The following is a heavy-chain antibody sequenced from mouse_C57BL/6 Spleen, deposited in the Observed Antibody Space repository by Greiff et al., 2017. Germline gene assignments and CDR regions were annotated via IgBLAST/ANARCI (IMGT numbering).Heavy chain of an antibody. Sequence: EVQLQQSVAELVRPGASVKLSCTASGFNIKNTYMHWVKQRPEPGLEWIGRIDPANGNTKYAPKFQGKATITADTSSNTAYLQLSSLTSEDTAIYYCARGMRPLYGYDENYAMDYWGQGTSVTVSS. J-gene: IGHJ4*01. V-gene: IGHV14-3*01. CDR3: ARGMRPLYGYDENYAMDY. CDR2: IDPANGNT. CDR1: GFNIKNTY. D-gene: IGHD2-2*01.